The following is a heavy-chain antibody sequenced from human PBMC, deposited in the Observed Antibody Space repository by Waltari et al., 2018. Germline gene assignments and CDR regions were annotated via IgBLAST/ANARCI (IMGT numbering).Heavy chain of an antibody. J-gene: IGHJ5*02. V-gene: IGHV4-59*11. D-gene: IGHD3-10*01. Sequence: QVQLQESGPGLVKPSETLSLTRTVSGGSISSHYWSWIRQPPGKGLEWIGYIYYSGSTNYNPSLKSRVTISVDTSKNQFSLKLSSVTAADTAVYYCARRGSYNWFDPWGQGTLVTVSS. CDR2: IYYSGST. CDR3: ARRGSYNWFDP. CDR1: GGSISSHY.